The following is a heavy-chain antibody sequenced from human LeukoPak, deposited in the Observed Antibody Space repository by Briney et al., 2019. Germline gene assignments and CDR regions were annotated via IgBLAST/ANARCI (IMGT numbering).Heavy chain of an antibody. D-gene: IGHD2-15*01. CDR1: GGTFSSYA. Sequence: SVKVSCKASGGTFSSYAISWVRQAPGQGLEWMGGIIPIFGTANYAQKFQGRVTITADESTSTAYMELSSLRSEDTAVYYCAGGGQYCGGGSCLDYWGQGTLVTVSS. CDR3: AGGGQYCGGGSCLDY. CDR2: IIPIFGTA. V-gene: IGHV1-69*13. J-gene: IGHJ4*02.